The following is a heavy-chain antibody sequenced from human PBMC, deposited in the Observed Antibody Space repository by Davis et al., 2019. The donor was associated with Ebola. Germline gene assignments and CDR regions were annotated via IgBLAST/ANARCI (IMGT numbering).Heavy chain of an antibody. CDR2: ISSSGSTI. D-gene: IGHD2-15*01. V-gene: IGHV3-48*03. Sequence: GESLKISCAASGFTFSSYEMNWVRQAPGKGLEWVSYISSSGSTIYYADSVKGRFTISRDNAKNSLYLQMNSLRAEDTAVYYCARRGSWYYYYYYGMDVWGQGTTVTVSS. CDR1: GFTFSSYE. CDR3: ARRGSWYYYYYYGMDV. J-gene: IGHJ6*02.